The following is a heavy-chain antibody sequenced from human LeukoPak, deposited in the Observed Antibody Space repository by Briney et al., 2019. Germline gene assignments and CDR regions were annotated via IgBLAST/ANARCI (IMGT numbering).Heavy chain of an antibody. V-gene: IGHV1-2*02. CDR3: ASGYYDSSVYYPDAFDI. J-gene: IGHJ3*02. D-gene: IGHD3-22*01. CDR1: GYTFTVYR. CDR2: SNPSSCGR. Sequence: ASVNLSFNASGYTFTVYRMHWVRQAPGQGLEWMGWSNPSSCGRNYAQKFQGRVTITSYTVNSTTYMKLSRLRSDDAAVYYCASGYYDSSVYYPDAFDIWGQGTMVTVSS.